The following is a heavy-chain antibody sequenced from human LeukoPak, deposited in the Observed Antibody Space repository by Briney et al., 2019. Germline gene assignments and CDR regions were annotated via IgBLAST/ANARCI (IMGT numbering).Heavy chain of an antibody. Sequence: GGSLRLSCAASGFTFSSYSMNWVRQAPGKGLEWVSSISSSSSYIYYADSVKGRFTISRDNAKNSLYLQMNSLRAEDTAVYYCARELGRYYDSSGYPIRGAFDIWGQGTMVTVSS. D-gene: IGHD3-22*01. V-gene: IGHV3-21*01. J-gene: IGHJ3*02. CDR3: ARELGRYYDSSGYPIRGAFDI. CDR2: ISSSSSYI. CDR1: GFTFSSYS.